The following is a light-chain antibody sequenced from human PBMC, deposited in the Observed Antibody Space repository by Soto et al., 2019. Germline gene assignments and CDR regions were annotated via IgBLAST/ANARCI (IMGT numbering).Light chain of an antibody. Sequence: QSVLTQPPSVSAAPGQRVTVSCSGSNSNIGNNYVSWYHHLPGAAPKLLIYENNQRPSGIADRFSGSKSGTSATLGITGLQTGEEGDYYCGAWDDSLSAGVFGGGTKLTVL. CDR1: NSNIGNNY. V-gene: IGLV1-51*02. J-gene: IGLJ3*02. CDR2: ENN. CDR3: GAWDDSLSAGV.